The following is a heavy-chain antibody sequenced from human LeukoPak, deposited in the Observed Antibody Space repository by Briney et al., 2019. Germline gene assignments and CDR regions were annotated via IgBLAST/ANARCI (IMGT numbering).Heavy chain of an antibody. CDR1: GGSFSGYH. D-gene: IGHD3-3*01. CDR3: ARPRYDFWSGYYGY. Sequence: SETLSLTCAVSGGSFSGYHWGWVRQPPGKGLEWIGEINHSGSTNYNPSLKSRVTISVDTSKNQFSLKLSSVTAADTAVYYCARPRYDFWSGYYGYWGQGTLVTVSS. V-gene: IGHV4-34*01. J-gene: IGHJ4*02. CDR2: INHSGST.